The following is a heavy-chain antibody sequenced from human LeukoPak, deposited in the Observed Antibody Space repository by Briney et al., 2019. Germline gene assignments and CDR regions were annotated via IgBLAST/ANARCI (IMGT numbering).Heavy chain of an antibody. J-gene: IGHJ6*03. CDR2: ISAYNGNT. D-gene: IGHD2-2*01. V-gene: IGHV1-18*01. CDR3: ARGGGVPAAITIDYYYYMDV. CDR1: GYTFTSYG. Sequence: ASVKVSCKASGYTFTSYGISWVRQAPGQGLEWMGWISAYNGNTNYAQKPQGRVTMTTDTSTSTAYMELRSLRSDDTAVYYCARGGGVPAAITIDYYYYMDVWGKGTTVTVSS.